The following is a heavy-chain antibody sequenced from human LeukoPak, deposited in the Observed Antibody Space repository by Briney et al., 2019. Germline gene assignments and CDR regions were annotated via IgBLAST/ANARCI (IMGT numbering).Heavy chain of an antibody. J-gene: IGHJ4*02. V-gene: IGHV1-18*01. CDR1: GYSFTSYG. CDR3: ARSTGYSSSWYY. CDR2: ISAYNGNT. D-gene: IGHD6-13*01. Sequence: ASVKVSCKASGYSFTSYGISWVRQAPGQGLEWMGWISAYNGNTSYAQKLEGRVTMTTDTSTSTAYMELRSLRSDDTAVYYCARSTGYSSSWYYWGQGTLVTVSS.